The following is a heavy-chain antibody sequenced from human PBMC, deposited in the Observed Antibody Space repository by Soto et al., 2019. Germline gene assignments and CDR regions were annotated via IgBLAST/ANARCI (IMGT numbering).Heavy chain of an antibody. Sequence: ASVKVSCKASGDTFTSYAMHWVRQAPGQRLEWMGWINAGNGNTKYSQKFQGRVTTTRDTSASTAYMELSSLRSEDTAVYYCARVSQQLVRYYFDCWGQGTLVTVSS. CDR1: GDTFTSYA. CDR3: ARVSQQLVRYYFDC. D-gene: IGHD6-13*01. V-gene: IGHV1-3*01. CDR2: INAGNGNT. J-gene: IGHJ4*02.